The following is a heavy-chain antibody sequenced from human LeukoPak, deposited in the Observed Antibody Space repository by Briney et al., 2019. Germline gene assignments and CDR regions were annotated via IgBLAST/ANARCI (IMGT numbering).Heavy chain of an antibody. CDR2: MNPNSGNT. Sequence: ASVKVSCKASGYTFTSYDINWVRQATGQGLEWMGWMNPNSGNTGYAQKFQGGVTMTRNTSISTAYMELSSLRSEDTAVYYCARSQVVVAAMASRKRKNWFDPWGQGTLVTVSS. J-gene: IGHJ5*02. CDR1: GYTFTSYD. D-gene: IGHD2-15*01. V-gene: IGHV1-8*01. CDR3: ARSQVVVAAMASRKRKNWFDP.